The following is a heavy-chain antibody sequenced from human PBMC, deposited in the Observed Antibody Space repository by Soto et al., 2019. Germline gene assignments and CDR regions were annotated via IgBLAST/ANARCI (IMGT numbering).Heavy chain of an antibody. CDR2: ISYDGSNK. CDR3: AKGPYYDFWSGYYRPRYYYYGMDV. J-gene: IGHJ6*02. V-gene: IGHV3-30*18. CDR1: GFTFSSYG. D-gene: IGHD3-3*01. Sequence: GGSLRLSCAASGFTFSSYGMHWVRQAPGKGLEWVAVISYDGSNKYYADSVKGRFTISRDNSKNTPYLQMNSLRAEDTAVYYCAKGPYYDFWSGYYRPRYYYYGMDVWGQGTTVTVSS.